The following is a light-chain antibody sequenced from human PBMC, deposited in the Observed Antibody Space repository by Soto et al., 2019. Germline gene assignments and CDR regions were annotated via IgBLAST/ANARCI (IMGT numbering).Light chain of an antibody. CDR1: SSDIGGYNY. V-gene: IGLV2-11*01. Sequence: SVLTQPRSVSGSHGQSVTISCTGTSSDIGGYNYVSWYQHHPGKAPKLMIYDVTTRPSGVPDRFSGSKSGNTASLAISGLQAEDEADYYCCSYAGSYSLVFGGGTKLTVL. CDR2: DVT. CDR3: CSYAGSYSLV. J-gene: IGLJ2*01.